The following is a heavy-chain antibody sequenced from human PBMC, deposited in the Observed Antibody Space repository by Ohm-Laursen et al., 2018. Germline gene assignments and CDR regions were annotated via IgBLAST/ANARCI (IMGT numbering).Heavy chain of an antibody. CDR2: ISYDGSNK. J-gene: IGHJ6*02. V-gene: IGHV3-30*03. CDR1: GFTFSSYG. CDR3: SREVVSTWQDHYYGLDL. Sequence: SLRLSCTASGFTFSSYGMHWVRQAPGKGLEWVAVISYDGSNKYYADPVKGRFTISRDNSKNTVYLQMNSLTVDDTAVYYCSREVVSTWQDHYYGLDLWGQGTTVTVSS.